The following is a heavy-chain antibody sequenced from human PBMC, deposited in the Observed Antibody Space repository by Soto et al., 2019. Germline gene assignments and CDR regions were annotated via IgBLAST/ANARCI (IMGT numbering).Heavy chain of an antibody. CDR2: IWYDGSNK. J-gene: IGHJ4*02. CDR1: GFTFSSYG. CDR3: AREPADCSSTSCYFDY. V-gene: IGHV3-33*01. D-gene: IGHD2-2*01. Sequence: GGSLRLSCAASGFTFSSYGMHWVRQAPGKGLEWVAVIWYDGSNKYYADSVKGRFTISRDNSKNTLYLQMNSLRAEDTAVYYCAREPADCSSTSCYFDYWGQGTLVTVSS.